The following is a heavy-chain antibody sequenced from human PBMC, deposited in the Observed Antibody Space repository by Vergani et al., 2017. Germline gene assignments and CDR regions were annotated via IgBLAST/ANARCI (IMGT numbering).Heavy chain of an antibody. Sequence: QVQLMQSGSEVKKPGSSVKVSCKASGGYFSNYTINWVRQAPGQGPEWMGGIVPIFPTPNYAQRFQGRITITADEATSTAYMDLSSLTSEDTAVYFCARDMGYCTSTTCYSQPYYFDSWGQGTLVTVSS. D-gene: IGHD2/OR15-2a*01. CDR1: GGYFSNYT. V-gene: IGHV1-69*12. J-gene: IGHJ4*02. CDR2: IVPIFPTP. CDR3: ARDMGYCTSTTCYSQPYYFDS.